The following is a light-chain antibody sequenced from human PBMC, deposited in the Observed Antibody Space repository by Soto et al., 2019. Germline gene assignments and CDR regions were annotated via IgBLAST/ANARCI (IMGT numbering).Light chain of an antibody. CDR2: DVS. V-gene: IGLV2-14*03. Sequence: QSALTQPGSVSGSPGQSITISCTGTSRDVGGYNYVSWYQHHPGKAPKLLIYDVSNRPSGISNRFSGSKSDNTASLTISGLQPEDEADYYCSSYTTSNTRQIVFGTGTKLTVL. J-gene: IGLJ1*01. CDR1: SRDVGGYNY. CDR3: SSYTTSNTRQIV.